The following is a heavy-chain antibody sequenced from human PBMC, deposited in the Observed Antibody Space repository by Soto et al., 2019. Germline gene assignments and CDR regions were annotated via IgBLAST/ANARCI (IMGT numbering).Heavy chain of an antibody. CDR2: IGTQHDA. D-gene: IGHD2-8*02. CDR1: GFTFSAYD. J-gene: IGHJ5*02. Sequence: EVQLVESGGGLVQPGGSLRLSCAASGFTFSAYDMHWVRQTTGKGLEWVAAIGTQHDAYYPDSVKGRITISRENAKNSLYLQRNSLRAGDTAVYYCARQASYWHGGGGWFDPWGQGTLVTVSS. CDR3: ARQASYWHGGGGWFDP. V-gene: IGHV3-13*01.